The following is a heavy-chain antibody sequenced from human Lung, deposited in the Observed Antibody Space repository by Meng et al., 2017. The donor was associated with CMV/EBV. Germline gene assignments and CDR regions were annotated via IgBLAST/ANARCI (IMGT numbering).Heavy chain of an antibody. Sequence: GESLKISCAASGFTFSSYHMSWVRQAPGKGLEWVSSITSSDTYKYYPDSLKGRFTISRDNARKLLYLQINNLRAEDTAVYYCAREFSSGYLYFDFWGQGTXVTVYS. CDR3: AREFSSGYLYFDF. CDR1: GFTFSSYH. V-gene: IGHV3-21*01. J-gene: IGHJ4*02. D-gene: IGHD3-9*01. CDR2: ITSSDTYK.